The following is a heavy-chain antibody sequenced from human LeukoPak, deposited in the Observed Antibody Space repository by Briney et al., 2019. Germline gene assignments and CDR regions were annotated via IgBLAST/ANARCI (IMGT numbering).Heavy chain of an antibody. J-gene: IGHJ5*02. CDR3: AREDGGNWGSWFDP. CDR1: GDSIINDGYY. CDR2: IYYNGST. D-gene: IGHD4-23*01. Sequence: SQTLSLTCIVSGDSIINDGYYWSWLRQHPGKGLEWIGYIYYNGSTYYNPSLKNRVTISVDTSKNQFSLKLSSATAADTAIYYCAREDGGNWGSWFDPWGQGTLVTVSS. V-gene: IGHV4-31*03.